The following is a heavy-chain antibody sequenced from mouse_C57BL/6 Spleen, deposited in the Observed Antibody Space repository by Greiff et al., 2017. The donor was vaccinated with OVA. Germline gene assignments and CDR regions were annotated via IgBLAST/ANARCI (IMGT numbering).Heavy chain of an antibody. V-gene: IGHV1-18*01. CDR2: INPNNGGT. D-gene: IGHD3-3*01. CDR1: GYTFTTYP. J-gene: IGHJ3*01. CDR3: ARGGRWFAY. Sequence: EVQRVESGAELVKPGASVKMSCKASGYTFTTYPIEWMKQNHGKSLEWIGDINPNNGGTIYNQKFKGKATLTVDKSSSTAYMELRSLTSEDTAVYYCARGGRWFAYWGQGTLVTVSA.